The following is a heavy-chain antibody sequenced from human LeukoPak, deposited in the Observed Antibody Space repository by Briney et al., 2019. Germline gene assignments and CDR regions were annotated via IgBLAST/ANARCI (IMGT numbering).Heavy chain of an antibody. CDR3: ARSTYSSYYFDY. Sequence: GGSLRLSCAASGFMFSSYAMSWVRQAPGKGLEWVSTISGSGGSTYYADSVKGRFTISRDNSKNTLYLQMNSLRAEDTAVYYCARSTYSSYYFDYWGQGTLVTVSS. CDR2: ISGSGGST. CDR1: GFMFSSYA. V-gene: IGHV3-23*01. D-gene: IGHD6-6*01. J-gene: IGHJ4*02.